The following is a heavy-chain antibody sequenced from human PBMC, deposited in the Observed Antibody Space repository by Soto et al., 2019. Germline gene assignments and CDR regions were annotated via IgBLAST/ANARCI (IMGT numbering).Heavy chain of an antibody. CDR1: GGSFSGYY. Sequence: QVQLQQWGAGLLKPSETLSLTCAVYGGSFSGYYWSWIRQPPGKGLEWIGEINHSGSTNYNPSLKSRVTISVDTSKNQFSLKLSSVTAADTAVYYCARSGIAAAVAPDLQNYFDYWGQGTLVTVSS. J-gene: IGHJ4*02. V-gene: IGHV4-34*01. CDR2: INHSGST. D-gene: IGHD6-13*01. CDR3: ARSGIAAAVAPDLQNYFDY.